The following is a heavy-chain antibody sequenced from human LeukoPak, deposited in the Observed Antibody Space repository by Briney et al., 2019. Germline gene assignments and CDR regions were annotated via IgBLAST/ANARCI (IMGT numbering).Heavy chain of an antibody. CDR3: AKDLWPRD. D-gene: IGHD3-10*01. Sequence: GGSLRLSCAASGFTFSSDAMSWVRQAPGKGLEWVSSISGSGDSTKYADSVKGRFTISRDNSKNTLYLQMNNLRAEDTAVYYSAKDLWPRDWGQGTLVTVSS. CDR1: GFTFSSDA. J-gene: IGHJ4*02. CDR2: ISGSGDST. V-gene: IGHV3-23*01.